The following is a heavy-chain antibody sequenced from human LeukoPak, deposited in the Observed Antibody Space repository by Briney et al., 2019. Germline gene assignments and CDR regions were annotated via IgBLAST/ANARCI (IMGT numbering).Heavy chain of an antibody. D-gene: IGHD4-17*01. CDR1: GFTVNSNY. Sequence: GGSLRLSCVVSGFTVNSNYMSCVRQAPGKGLEWVSVIYSGGTTNYADSVKGRFIVYTDNSKNTLYLQMNSLRVEDTAVYYCASKVTTGYWGQGTLVTVSS. CDR2: IYSGGTT. CDR3: ASKVTTGY. V-gene: IGHV3-66*01. J-gene: IGHJ4*02.